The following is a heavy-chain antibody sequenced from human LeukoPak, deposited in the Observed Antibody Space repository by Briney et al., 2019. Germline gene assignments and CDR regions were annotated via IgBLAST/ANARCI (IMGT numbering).Heavy chain of an antibody. V-gene: IGHV3-30*02. D-gene: IGHD3-3*01. CDR3: AKVLSTIFGVVRYDAFDI. J-gene: IGHJ3*02. CDR2: IRYDGSNK. CDR1: GFTFSSYA. Sequence: QSGGSLRLSCAASGFTFSSYAMHWVRQAPGKGLEWVAFIRYDGSNKYYADSVKGRFTISRDNSKNTLYLRMNSLRAEDTAVYYCAKVLSTIFGVVRYDAFDIWGQGTMVTVSS.